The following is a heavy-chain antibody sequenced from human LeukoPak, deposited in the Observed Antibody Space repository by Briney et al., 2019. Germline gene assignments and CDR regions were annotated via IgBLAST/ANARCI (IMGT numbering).Heavy chain of an antibody. CDR3: AYSRYFGRFDY. V-gene: IGHV1-69*13. Sequence: GASVKVSCKASGYTFTSYGISWVRQAPGQGLEWMGGIIPIFGTANYAQKFQGRVTITADESTSTAYMELSSLRSEDTAVYYCAYSRYFGRFDYWGQGTLVTVSS. CDR2: IIPIFGTA. CDR1: GYTFTSYG. J-gene: IGHJ4*02. D-gene: IGHD3-9*01.